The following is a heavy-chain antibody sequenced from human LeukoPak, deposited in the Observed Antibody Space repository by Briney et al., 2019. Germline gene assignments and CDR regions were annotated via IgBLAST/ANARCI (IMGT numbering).Heavy chain of an antibody. CDR2: ISSSSSYI. J-gene: IGHJ5*02. CDR3: AKADGPVDTAMS. CDR1: GFTFSSYS. D-gene: IGHD5-18*01. V-gene: IGHV3-21*04. Sequence: PGGSLRLSCAASGFTFSSYSMNWVRQAPGKGLEWVSSISSSSSYIYYADSVKGRFTISRDNAKNSLYLQMNSLRAEDTAVYYCAKADGPVDTAMSWGQGTLVTVSS.